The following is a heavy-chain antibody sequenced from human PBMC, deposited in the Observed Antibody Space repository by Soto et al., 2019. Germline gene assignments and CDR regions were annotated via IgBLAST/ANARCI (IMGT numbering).Heavy chain of an antibody. Sequence: SVKVSCKASGGTFSSYAISWVRQAPGQGLEWMGGIIPIFGTANYAQKFQGRVTITADESTSTAYMELSSLRSEDTAVYYCARAWGDSDSSGWHMAYSDAFDIWGQGTMVTVSS. CDR1: GGTFSSYA. D-gene: IGHD6-19*01. CDR3: ARAWGDSDSSGWHMAYSDAFDI. V-gene: IGHV1-69*13. J-gene: IGHJ3*02. CDR2: IIPIFGTA.